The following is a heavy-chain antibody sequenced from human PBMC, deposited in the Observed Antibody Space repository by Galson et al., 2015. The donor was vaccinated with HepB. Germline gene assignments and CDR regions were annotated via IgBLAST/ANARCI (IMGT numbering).Heavy chain of an antibody. D-gene: IGHD6-19*01. CDR2: ISSSSSYI. CDR3: ARDLIAVAGTPDY. J-gene: IGHJ4*02. V-gene: IGHV3-21*01. CDR1: GFTFSSYS. Sequence: SLRLSCAASGFTFSSYSMNWVRQAPGKGLEWVSSISSSSSYIYYADSVKGRFTISRDNGKNSLYLQMNSLRAEDTAVYYCARDLIAVAGTPDYWGQGTLVTVSS.